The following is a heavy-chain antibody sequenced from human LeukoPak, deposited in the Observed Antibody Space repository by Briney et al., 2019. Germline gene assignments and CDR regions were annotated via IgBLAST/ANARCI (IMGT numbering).Heavy chain of an antibody. CDR3: ARDEGTPGPPLDY. Sequence: GGSLRLSCAASGFTFSSYSMNWVRQAPGKGLEWVPYISSSSCTIYYADSVKGRFTISRDNAKNSLYLQMNSLRAEDTAVYYCARDEGTPGPPLDYWGQGTLVTVSS. J-gene: IGHJ4*02. V-gene: IGHV3-48*04. D-gene: IGHD1-14*01. CDR1: GFTFSSYS. CDR2: ISSSSCTI.